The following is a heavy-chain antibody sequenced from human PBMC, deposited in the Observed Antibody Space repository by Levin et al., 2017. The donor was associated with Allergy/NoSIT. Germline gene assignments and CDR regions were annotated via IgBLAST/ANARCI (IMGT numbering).Heavy chain of an antibody. CDR1: GFTFSSYA. J-gene: IGHJ4*02. V-gene: IGHV3-30*04. D-gene: IGHD6-19*01. Sequence: LSLTCAASGFTFSSYAMHWVRQAPGKGLEWVAVISYDGSNKYYADSVKGRFTISRDNSKNTLYLQMNSLRAEDTAVYYCARDDGIAVAGTGFDYWGQGTLVTVSS. CDR3: ARDDGIAVAGTGFDY. CDR2: ISYDGSNK.